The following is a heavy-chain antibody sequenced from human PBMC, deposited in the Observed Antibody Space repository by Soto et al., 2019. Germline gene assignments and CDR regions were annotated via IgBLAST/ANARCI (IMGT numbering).Heavy chain of an antibody. CDR1: GYTFTSYY. J-gene: IGHJ3*02. CDR3: ARVLLRSMYDSSGFDAFDI. Sequence: ASVKGSCKASGYTFTSYYMHWLRQAPGQGLEWMGIINPSGGSTSYAQKFQGRVTMTRDTSTSTVYMELSSLRSEDTAVYYCARVLLRSMYDSSGFDAFDIWGQGTMVTVSS. D-gene: IGHD3-22*01. V-gene: IGHV1-46*01. CDR2: INPSGGST.